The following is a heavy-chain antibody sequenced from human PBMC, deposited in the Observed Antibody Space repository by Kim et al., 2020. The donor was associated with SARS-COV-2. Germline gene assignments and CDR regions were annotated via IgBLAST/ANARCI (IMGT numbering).Heavy chain of an antibody. CDR3: ARGPSFYPSYYYGMDV. CDR2: INAGNGNT. CDR1: GYTFTSYA. J-gene: IGHJ6*02. D-gene: IGHD3-3*01. V-gene: IGHV1-3*01. Sequence: ASVKVSCKASGYTFTSYAMHWVRQAPGQRLEWMGWINAGNGNTKYSQKFQGRVTITRDTSASTAYMELSSLRSEDTAVYYCARGPSFYPSYYYGMDVWGQGTTVTVSS.